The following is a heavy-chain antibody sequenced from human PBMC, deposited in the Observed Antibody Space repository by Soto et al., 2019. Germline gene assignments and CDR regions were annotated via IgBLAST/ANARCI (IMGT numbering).Heavy chain of an antibody. CDR2: ISSSSGTI. CDR1: GFTFSDYS. CDR3: ASDGPWHYCDSPVRLDY. J-gene: IGHJ4*02. V-gene: IGHV3-48*01. D-gene: IGHD4-17*01. Sequence: GGSLRLSCAASGFTFSDYSMNWVRQAPGKGLEWISYISSSSGTIYYVDSVKGRLTISRDNAKNSLYLQMNSLRAEPTAVYYCASDGPWHYCDSPVRLDYWGQGTLVTVSS.